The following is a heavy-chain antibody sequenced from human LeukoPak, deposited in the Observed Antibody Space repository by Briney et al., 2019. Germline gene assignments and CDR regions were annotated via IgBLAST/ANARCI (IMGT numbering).Heavy chain of an antibody. CDR1: GDTFSSYA. CDR2: IIPIFGTA. D-gene: IGHD2-2*01. CDR3: ARRWGPHCSSISCYWRNWYFDL. J-gene: IGHJ2*01. V-gene: IGHV1-69*06. Sequence: SVKVCCKASGDTFSSYAISWVRQAPGQGLEWMGGIIPIFGTANYAQKFQGRVTITADKSTSTAYMELSSLRSEDTAVYYCARRWGPHCSSISCYWRNWYFDLWGRGTLVTVSS.